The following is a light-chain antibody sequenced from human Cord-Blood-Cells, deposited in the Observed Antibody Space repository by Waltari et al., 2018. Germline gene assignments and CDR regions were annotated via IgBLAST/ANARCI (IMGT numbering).Light chain of an antibody. J-gene: IGLJ3*02. Sequence: QSALTQPASVSGSPGQSITISCTGTSSDVGSYNLVSWYQQHPGKAPKLMIYEGSKRPSGVSKRFAGSKSCNTASLTIAGLQAEDEADYYCCSYAGSSTWVCGGGTKLTVL. CDR1: SSDVGSYNL. V-gene: IGLV2-23*01. CDR2: EGS. CDR3: CSYAGSSTWV.